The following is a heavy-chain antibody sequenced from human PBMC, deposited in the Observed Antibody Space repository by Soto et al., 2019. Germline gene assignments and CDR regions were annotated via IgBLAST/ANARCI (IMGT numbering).Heavy chain of an antibody. V-gene: IGHV3-21*01. CDR3: ARPIPSGADSAFDI. CDR2: ISSSSSYI. CDR1: GFTFSSYS. Sequence: GGSLRLSCAASGFTFSSYSMNWVRQAPGKGLEWVSSISSSSSYIYYADSVKGRFTISRDNAKNSLYLQMNSLRAEDTAVYYCARPIPSGADSAFDIWRQGTMVTVSS. J-gene: IGHJ3*02. D-gene: IGHD2-15*01.